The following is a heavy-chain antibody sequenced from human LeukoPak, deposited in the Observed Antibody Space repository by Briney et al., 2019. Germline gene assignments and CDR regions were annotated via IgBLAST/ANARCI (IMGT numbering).Heavy chain of an antibody. V-gene: IGHV4-4*07. Sequence: PSETLSLTCTVSGGSISSYYWSWIRQPAGKGLEWIGRFYTSGDTDHNPSLSSRVTMSVDTSKNQLFLKLSSVTAADTAVYYCARDLTTGSMDYWGQGTLVTVSS. CDR2: FYTSGDT. J-gene: IGHJ4*02. CDR1: GGSISSYY. D-gene: IGHD1-14*01. CDR3: ARDLTTGSMDY.